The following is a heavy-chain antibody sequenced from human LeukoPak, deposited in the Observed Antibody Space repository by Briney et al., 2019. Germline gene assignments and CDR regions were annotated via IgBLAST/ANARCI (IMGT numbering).Heavy chain of an antibody. CDR1: GFTFSSYS. V-gene: IGHV3-21*01. Sequence: GGSLRLSCAASGFTFSSYSMNWVRQAPGKGLEWVSSISSSSSYIYYADSVKGRFTISRDNAKNSLYLQMDSLRAEGTAVYYCARGGGYCSSTSCYLNDWFDPWGQGTLVTVSS. D-gene: IGHD2-2*03. CDR3: ARGGGYCSSTSCYLNDWFDP. J-gene: IGHJ5*02. CDR2: ISSSSSYI.